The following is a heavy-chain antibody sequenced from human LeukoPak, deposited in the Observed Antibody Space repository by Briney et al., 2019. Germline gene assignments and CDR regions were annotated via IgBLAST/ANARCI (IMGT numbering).Heavy chain of an antibody. D-gene: IGHD5-18*01. Sequence: TSQTLSLTCTVSGGSISSGDYYWSWNRQPPGKGLEWIGYIYYSGSTYYNPSLKSRVTISVDTSKNQFSLKLSSVTAADTAVYYCATVDTAMVTRDYWGQGTLVTVSS. CDR3: ATVDTAMVTRDY. CDR2: IYYSGST. CDR1: GGSISSGDYY. V-gene: IGHV4-30-4*08. J-gene: IGHJ4*02.